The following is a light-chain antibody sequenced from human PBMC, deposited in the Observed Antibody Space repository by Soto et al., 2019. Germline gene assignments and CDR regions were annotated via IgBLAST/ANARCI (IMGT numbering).Light chain of an antibody. Sequence: DIQMTQSPSSVSASVGDRVTITCRASQGVAYWLAWYQQKPGKAPKLLIYAASTLQSGVPSRFSGSGSVTDFTLTITSLQPEDFATYYCQQAHSFPITFGQGTRLEIK. CDR2: AAS. CDR3: QQAHSFPIT. V-gene: IGKV1D-12*01. J-gene: IGKJ5*01. CDR1: QGVAYW.